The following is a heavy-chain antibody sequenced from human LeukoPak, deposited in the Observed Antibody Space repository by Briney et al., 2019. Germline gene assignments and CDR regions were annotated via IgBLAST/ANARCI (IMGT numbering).Heavy chain of an antibody. V-gene: IGHV3-11*01. Sequence: PGGSLRLSCAASGFTFSDYYMSWIRQAPGKGLEWVSYISSSGSTIYYADSVKGRFTISRDNAKNSLYLQMNSLRAEDTAVYYCARESLGYCSSTSCYGRYYDFWSGYHVFDYWGQGTLVTVSS. CDR3: ARESLGYCSSTSCYGRYYDFWSGYHVFDY. CDR2: ISSSGSTI. J-gene: IGHJ4*02. D-gene: IGHD2-2*01. CDR1: GFTFSDYY.